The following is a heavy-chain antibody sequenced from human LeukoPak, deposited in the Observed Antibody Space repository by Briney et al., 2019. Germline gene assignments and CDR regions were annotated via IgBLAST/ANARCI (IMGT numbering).Heavy chain of an antibody. Sequence: PGGSLRLPCAASGFTVSSNYMSWVRQAPGKGLEWVSVIYSGGSTYYADSVKGRFTISRDSSKNTLYLQMNSLRAEDTAVYYCARDSIAVAGTVDYWGQGTLVTVSS. V-gene: IGHV3-53*01. CDR1: GFTVSSNY. CDR2: IYSGGST. CDR3: ARDSIAVAGTVDY. D-gene: IGHD6-19*01. J-gene: IGHJ4*02.